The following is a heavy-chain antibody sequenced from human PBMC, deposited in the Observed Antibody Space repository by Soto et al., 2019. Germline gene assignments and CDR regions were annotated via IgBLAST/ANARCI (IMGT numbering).Heavy chain of an antibody. V-gene: IGHV3-33*01. D-gene: IGHD6-13*01. CDR3: ARDLALAPDYSSSWYEGNWFDP. Sequence: GGSLRLSCAASGFTFSSYGMHWVRQAPGKGLEWVAVIWYDGSNKYYADSVKGRFTISRDNSKNTLYLQMNSLRAEDTAVYYCARDLALAPDYSSSWYEGNWFDPWGQGTLVTVSS. CDR2: IWYDGSNK. J-gene: IGHJ5*02. CDR1: GFTFSSYG.